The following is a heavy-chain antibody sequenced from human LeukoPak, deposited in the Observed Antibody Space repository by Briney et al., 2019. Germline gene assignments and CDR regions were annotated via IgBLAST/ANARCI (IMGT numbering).Heavy chain of an antibody. V-gene: IGHV4-59*12. CDR3: ASSLVDPVVVVPAAIRFFDY. CDR2: IYYSGSA. J-gene: IGHJ4*02. CDR1: GGSISDYS. Sequence: SETLSLTCTVSGGSISDYSWSWIRQPPGKGLEWIGNIYYSGSANHNPSLKSRVTISRDTSKNQFSLKLSSVTAADTAVYYCASSLVDPVVVVPAAIRFFDYWGQGTLVTVSS. D-gene: IGHD2-2*02.